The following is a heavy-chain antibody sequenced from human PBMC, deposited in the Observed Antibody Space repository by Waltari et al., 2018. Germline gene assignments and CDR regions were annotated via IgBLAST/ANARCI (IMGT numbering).Heavy chain of an antibody. V-gene: IGHV4-34*01. J-gene: IGHJ6*03. CDR2: INQSGHT. CDR3: ARSARSQGRRWSHYYYYMDG. Sequence: QVQLQQWGAGLLKPSETLSLTCAVYGGSFSGYYWSWIRQPPGKGLEWMGEINQSGHTNYNPSLKSRVTISVGPSKNPCSLQLSSVTAADTDVYYCARSARSQGRRWSHYYYYMDGWGKGTTVTVSS. D-gene: IGHD2-15*01. CDR1: GGSFSGYY.